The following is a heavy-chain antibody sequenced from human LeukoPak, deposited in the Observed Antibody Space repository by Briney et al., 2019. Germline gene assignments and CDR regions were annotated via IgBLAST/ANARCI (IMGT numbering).Heavy chain of an antibody. V-gene: IGHV3-23*01. CDR2: ISGSGGST. J-gene: IGHJ4*02. CDR3: ANPYIAAASTGY. Sequence: GGSLRLSCAASGFTFSSYAMSWVRQAPGKGLEWVSAISGSGGSTYYADSVKGRLTISRDNSKNTLYLQMNSLRAEDTAVYYCANPYIAAASTGYWGQGTLVTVSS. CDR1: GFTFSSYA. D-gene: IGHD6-13*01.